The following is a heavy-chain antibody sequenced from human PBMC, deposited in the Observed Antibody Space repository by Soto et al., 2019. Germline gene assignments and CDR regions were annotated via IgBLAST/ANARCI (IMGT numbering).Heavy chain of an antibody. CDR1: GGSFSGYY. V-gene: IGHV4-34*01. J-gene: IGHJ4*02. CDR2: INHSGST. D-gene: IGHD3-22*01. CDR3: ARASNYYDSSGYSRNFDY. Sequence: PSETLSLTCAVYGGSFSGYYWSWIRQPPGKGLEWIGEINHSGSTYYNPSLRSRVTISIDTSKNQFSLNLSSVTAADTAVYYCARASNYYDSSGYSRNFDYWGQGTKVTVSS.